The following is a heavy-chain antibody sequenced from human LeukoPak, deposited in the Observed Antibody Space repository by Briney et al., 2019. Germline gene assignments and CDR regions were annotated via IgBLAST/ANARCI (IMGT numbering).Heavy chain of an antibody. CDR2: IKQDGSEK. CDR1: GFTFSSYW. J-gene: IGHJ6*03. V-gene: IGHV3-7*01. D-gene: IGHD3-22*01. Sequence: PGGSLRLSCAASGFTFSSYWMSWVRQAPGKGLEWVANIKQDGSEKYYVDSVKGRFTISRDNAKNSLYLQMNSLRAEDTAVYYCARVHYYDSSGYYGDYYYYMDVWGKGTTVTVSS. CDR3: ARVHYYDSSGYYGDYYYYMDV.